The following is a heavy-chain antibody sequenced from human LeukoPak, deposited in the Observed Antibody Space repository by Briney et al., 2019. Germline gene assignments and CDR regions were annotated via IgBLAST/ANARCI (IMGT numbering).Heavy chain of an antibody. J-gene: IGHJ4*02. D-gene: IGHD1-26*01. V-gene: IGHV1-2*02. CDR2: IDPKNGGT. Sequence: ASVKVSCKASGYTFSDYYIHWERQAPGQGLEWMGWIDPKNGGTKSAQKFQGRVTMTRDTSIRTAYMELSRLRSDDTAEYYCARGRLSGSGSYWGQGALVIVSS. CDR1: GYTFSDYY. CDR3: ARGRLSGSGSY.